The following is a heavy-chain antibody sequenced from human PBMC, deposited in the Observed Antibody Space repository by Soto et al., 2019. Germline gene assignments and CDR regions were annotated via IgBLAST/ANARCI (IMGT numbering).Heavy chain of an antibody. Sequence: SETLSLTCAVYGGSFSGYYWSWIRQPPGKGLEWIGEINHSGSTNYNPSLKSRVTISVDTSKNQFSLKLSSVTAADTAVYYCARTLTYYYDSSGYKQVTLYDYWGQGTLVTSPQ. D-gene: IGHD3-22*01. V-gene: IGHV4-34*01. J-gene: IGHJ4*02. CDR1: GGSFSGYY. CDR3: ARTLTYYYDSSGYKQVTLYDY. CDR2: INHSGST.